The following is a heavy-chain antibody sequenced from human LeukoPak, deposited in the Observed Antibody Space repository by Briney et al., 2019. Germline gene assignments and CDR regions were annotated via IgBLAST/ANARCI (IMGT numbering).Heavy chain of an antibody. D-gene: IGHD3-9*01. CDR2: ISGSGGST. V-gene: IGHV3-23*01. J-gene: IGHJ4*02. CDR3: ARETYDILTGYHGNFDY. CDR1: GFTFSSYV. Sequence: GGSLRLSCAVSGFTFSSYVMSWVRQAPGKGLEWVSAISGSGGSTYYADSVKGRFTISRDNSKNTLYLQMNSLRAEDTAVYYCARETYDILTGYHGNFDYWGQGTLVTVSS.